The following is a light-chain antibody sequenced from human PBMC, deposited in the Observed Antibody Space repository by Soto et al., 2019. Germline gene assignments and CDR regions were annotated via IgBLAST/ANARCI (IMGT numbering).Light chain of an antibody. CDR1: QSVGSS. Sequence: EIVMTQSPATLSVSPGEGATLSCRASQSVGSSLAWYQQKPGQAPRLLIYGAFTRVTGIPARFSGSGSGTEFTLTISSLQSEDFAVYYCQQYNNWPWTFGQGTKVEIK. CDR2: GAF. CDR3: QQYNNWPWT. J-gene: IGKJ1*01. V-gene: IGKV3-15*01.